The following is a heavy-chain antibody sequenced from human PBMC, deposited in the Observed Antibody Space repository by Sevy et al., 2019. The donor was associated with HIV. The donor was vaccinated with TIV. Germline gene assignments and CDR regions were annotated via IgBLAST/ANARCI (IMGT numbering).Heavy chain of an antibody. V-gene: IGHV1-24*01. CDR1: GYTLSELS. CDR3: ATTKDYYDSSGSPFDY. CDR2: FDPEDDET. D-gene: IGHD3-22*01. Sequence: ASVKVSCMVSGYTLSELSMHWVRQAPGKGLEWMGSFDPEDDETIYAQKFQGRVTMTEDTSTDTAYMEQNNLRSEDTAVYYCATTKDYYDSSGSPFDYWGQGTLVTVSS. J-gene: IGHJ4*02.